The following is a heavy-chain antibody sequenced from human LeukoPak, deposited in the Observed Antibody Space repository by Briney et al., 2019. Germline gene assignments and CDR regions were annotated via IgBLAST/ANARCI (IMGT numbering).Heavy chain of an antibody. CDR3: ARHRAVAAAGTRYFDY. Sequence: GESLKISCKGSGYSFTSYWIGWVRQMPGKGLEWMGVIYPADSDARYSPSFQGQVTISADKSISTAYLQWSSLKASDTAMYYCARHRAVAAAGTRYFDYWGQGTLVTVSS. J-gene: IGHJ4*02. V-gene: IGHV5-51*01. CDR2: IYPADSDA. CDR1: GYSFTSYW. D-gene: IGHD6-13*01.